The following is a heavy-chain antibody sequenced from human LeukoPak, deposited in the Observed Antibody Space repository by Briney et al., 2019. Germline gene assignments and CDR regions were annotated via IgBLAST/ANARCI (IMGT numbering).Heavy chain of an antibody. CDR2: IDPSDSYN. CDR3: ARLSRGGGPLL. D-gene: IGHD1-26*01. V-gene: IGHV5-10-1*01. Sequence: EPMRISCKGSGYSFTSYWINWVRQMPGKGLEWMGRIDPSDSYNNYSPSFQGHVNIAADKSISTAYLEGRTVKASDTAMYYCARLSRGGGPLLWGEGTRVTVS. CDR1: GYSFTSYW. J-gene: IGHJ4*02.